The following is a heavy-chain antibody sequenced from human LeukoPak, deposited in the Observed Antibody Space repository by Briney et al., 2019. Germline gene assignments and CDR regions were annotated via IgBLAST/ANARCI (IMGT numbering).Heavy chain of an antibody. V-gene: IGHV4-61*08. CDR2: IYYSGST. J-gene: IGHJ4*02. D-gene: IGHD4-23*01. Sequence: SETLSLTCTVSGGSISSGDYYWSWIRQPPGKGLEWIGYIYYSGSTNYNPSLKSRVTISVDTSKNQFSLRLSSVTAADTAVYYCARWTTVVTFDYWGQGTLVTVSS. CDR1: GGSISSGDYY. CDR3: ARWTTVVTFDY.